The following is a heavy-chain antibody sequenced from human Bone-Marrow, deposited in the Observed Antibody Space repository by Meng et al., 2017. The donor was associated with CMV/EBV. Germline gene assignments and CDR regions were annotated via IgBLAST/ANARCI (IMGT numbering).Heavy chain of an antibody. V-gene: IGHV3-21*01. D-gene: IGHD3-3*01. Sequence: GESLKISCAASGFTFSSYWMHWVRQAPGKGLEWVSSISSSSSYIYYADSVKGRFTISRDNAKNSLYLQMNSLRAEDTAVYYCARSLLRFLEKKRRGQNWFDPWGQGTLVTVSS. CDR3: ARSLLRFLEKKRRGQNWFDP. CDR1: GFTFSSYW. J-gene: IGHJ5*02. CDR2: ISSSSSYI.